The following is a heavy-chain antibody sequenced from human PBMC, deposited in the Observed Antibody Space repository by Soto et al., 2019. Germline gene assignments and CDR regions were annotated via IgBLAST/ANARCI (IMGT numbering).Heavy chain of an antibody. CDR3: TTSRTPAMVRGVITTPLDY. J-gene: IGHJ4*02. Sequence: GGSLRLSCAASGFTFSNAWMSWVRQAPGKGLEWVGRIKSKTDGGTTDYAAPVKGRFTISRDDSKNTLYLQMNSLKTEDTAVYYCTTSRTPAMVRGVITTPLDYWGQGTLVTVSS. D-gene: IGHD3-10*01. V-gene: IGHV3-15*01. CDR1: GFTFSNAW. CDR2: IKSKTDGGTT.